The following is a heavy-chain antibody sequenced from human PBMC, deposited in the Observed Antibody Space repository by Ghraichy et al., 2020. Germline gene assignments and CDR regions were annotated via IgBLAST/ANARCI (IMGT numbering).Heavy chain of an antibody. Sequence: SETLSLTCAVSGYSISSGYYWGWIRQPPGKGLEWIGSIYHSGSTYYNPSLKSRVTISVDTSKNQFSLKLSSVTAADTAVYYCARAWSSSSVWFDPWGQGTLVTVSS. J-gene: IGHJ5*02. CDR1: GYSISSGYY. CDR2: IYHSGST. V-gene: IGHV4-38-2*01. D-gene: IGHD6-6*01. CDR3: ARAWSSSSVWFDP.